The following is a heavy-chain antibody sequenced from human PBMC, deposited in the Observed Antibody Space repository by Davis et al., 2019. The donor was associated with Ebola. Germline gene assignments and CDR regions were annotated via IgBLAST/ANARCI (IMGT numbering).Heavy chain of an antibody. Sequence: MPSETLSLTCAVYGGSFSGYYWSWIRQPPGKGLEWIGEIYHSGSTNYNPSLKSRVTISVDTSKNQFSLKLSSVTAADTAVYYCARRDGSSGWYNYYGMDVWGQGTTVTVSS. CDR2: IYHSGST. V-gene: IGHV4-34*01. J-gene: IGHJ6*02. D-gene: IGHD6-19*01. CDR1: GGSFSGYY. CDR3: ARRDGSSGWYNYYGMDV.